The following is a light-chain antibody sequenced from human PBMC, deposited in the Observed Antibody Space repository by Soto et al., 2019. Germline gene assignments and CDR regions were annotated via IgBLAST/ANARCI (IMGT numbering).Light chain of an antibody. V-gene: IGLV2-11*01. CDR1: SGNVGGYNY. J-gene: IGLJ3*02. CDR3: CSYAGSDTVV. CDR2: DVN. Sequence: QSALTQPRSVSGSPGQSVIISCTRTSGNVGGYNYVSWYQQHPGNAPKLIIYDVNERPSGVPDRFSGSKSDNTASLTISGLQADEEADDYCCSYAGSDTVVFGGGTKLTVL.